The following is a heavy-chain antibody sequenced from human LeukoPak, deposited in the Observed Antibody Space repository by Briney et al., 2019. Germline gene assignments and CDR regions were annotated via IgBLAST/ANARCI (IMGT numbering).Heavy chain of an antibody. CDR3: PKGTQTHIAVAGQDH. Sequence: PGGSLRHSCAASGLTLSNYAMSWVRQAPGKGLEWVSSISGSGGNGDNTYYADSVKGRFTISRDNSKNTLCLQMDSQRAQATAVYVCPKGTQTHIAVAGQDHWSQGSLVTVSS. J-gene: IGHJ4*02. D-gene: IGHD6-19*01. CDR2: ISGSGGNGDNT. CDR1: GLTLSNYA. V-gene: IGHV3-23*01.